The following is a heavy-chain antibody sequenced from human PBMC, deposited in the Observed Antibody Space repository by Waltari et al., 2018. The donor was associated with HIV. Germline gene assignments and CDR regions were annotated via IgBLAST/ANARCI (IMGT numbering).Heavy chain of an antibody. CDR1: GFTFSSYS. Sequence: EVQLVESGGGLVTPGASLRLSCAVPGFTFSSYSLYWVRQAPGKGLEWVSSISSRSSYMYYADSVKGRFTISRDNARNSLYLQMNSLRAEDTAVYYCARDPAMVTPFYYYMDVWGKGTTVTVSS. V-gene: IGHV3-21*01. D-gene: IGHD5-18*01. J-gene: IGHJ6*03. CDR3: ARDPAMVTPFYYYMDV. CDR2: ISSRSSYM.